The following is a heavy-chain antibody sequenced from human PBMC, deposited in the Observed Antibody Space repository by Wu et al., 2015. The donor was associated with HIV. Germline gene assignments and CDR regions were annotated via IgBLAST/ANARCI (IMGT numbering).Heavy chain of an antibody. V-gene: IGHV1-69*13. D-gene: IGHD6-13*01. Sequence: QVQLVQSGAEVKKPGSSVKVSCKASGGTFSSYAISWVRQAPGQGLEWMGRIIPIFGTANYAQKFQGRVTITADESTSTAYMELSSLRSEDTAVYYCARDKGRVTFPFDEAAAVDYGMDVWGQGTTVTVSS. CDR2: IIPIFGTA. CDR1: GGTFSSYA. CDR3: ARDKGRVTFPFDEAAAVDYGMDV. J-gene: IGHJ6*02.